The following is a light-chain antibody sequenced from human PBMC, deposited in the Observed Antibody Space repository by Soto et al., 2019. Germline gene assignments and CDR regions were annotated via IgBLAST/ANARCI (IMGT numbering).Light chain of an antibody. J-gene: IGKJ2*01. Sequence: EIVLTQSPGTLSLSPGERATLSCRASQSVRSSFFAWYQQKPGQAPRLLIYDVSIRATGTPDRFSGSGSGTDFTLTINRLEPEDFARYYCQQYEDSVLYTFGQGTKLDI. CDR2: DVS. V-gene: IGKV3-20*01. CDR3: QQYEDSVLYT. CDR1: QSVRSSF.